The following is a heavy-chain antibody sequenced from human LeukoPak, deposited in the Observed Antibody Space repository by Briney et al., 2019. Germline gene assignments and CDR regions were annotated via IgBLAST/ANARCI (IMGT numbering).Heavy chain of an antibody. D-gene: IGHD4-17*01. V-gene: IGHV4-61*02. Sequence: PSVTLSLTCTVSGGSISSGSYYWSWIRQPAGKGLEWIARIYNSGSPNYNPSLKSRVTITVATSKHQFSLKLSSVTAADTAVYYCARSAVTTWCFDPWGQGTRVTVSS. J-gene: IGHJ5*02. CDR1: GGSISSGSYY. CDR2: IYNSGSP. CDR3: ARSAVTTWCFDP.